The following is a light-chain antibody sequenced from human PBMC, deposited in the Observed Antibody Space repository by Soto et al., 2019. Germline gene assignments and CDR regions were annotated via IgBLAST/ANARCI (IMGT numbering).Light chain of an antibody. CDR2: DAS. CDR1: QSVSSY. V-gene: IGKV3-11*01. CDR3: QQRGNWPIT. Sequence: DIVLTQSPATLSLSLGERATLSCRASQSVSSYLAWYQQKPGQAPRLLIYDASNRATGIPARFSGSGSGTDFTLTISSLEPEDFAVYYCQQRGNWPITFGQGTRLEIK. J-gene: IGKJ5*01.